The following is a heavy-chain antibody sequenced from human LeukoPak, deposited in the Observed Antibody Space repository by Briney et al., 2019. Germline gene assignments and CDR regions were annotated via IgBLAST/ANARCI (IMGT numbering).Heavy chain of an antibody. J-gene: IGHJ6*02. Sequence: GASVKVSCKASGGTFSSYAISWVRQAPGQGLEWMGGIIPIFGTANYAQKFQGRVTITADESTSTAYMELRSLRSDDTAVYYCARDTVTAHYYYYGMDVWGQGTTVTVSS. CDR1: GGTFSSYA. CDR3: ARDTVTAHYYYYGMDV. D-gene: IGHD4-17*01. CDR2: IIPIFGTA. V-gene: IGHV1-69*13.